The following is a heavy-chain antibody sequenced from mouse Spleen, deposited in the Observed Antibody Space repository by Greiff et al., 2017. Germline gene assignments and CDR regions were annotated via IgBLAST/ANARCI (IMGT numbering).Heavy chain of an antibody. CDR2: ISTYYGDA. Sequence: VMLVESGAELVRPGVSVKISCKGSGYTFTDYAMHWVKQSHAKSLEWIGVISTYYGDASYNQKFKGKATMTVDKSSSTAYMELARLTSEDSAIYYCARDGNSYYFDYWGQGTTLTVSS. V-gene: IGHV1S137*01. J-gene: IGHJ2*01. CDR3: ARDGNSYYFDY. D-gene: IGHD2-1*01. CDR1: GYTFTDYA.